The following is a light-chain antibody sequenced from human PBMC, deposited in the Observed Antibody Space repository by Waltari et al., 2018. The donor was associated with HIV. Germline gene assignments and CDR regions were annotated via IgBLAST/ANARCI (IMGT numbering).Light chain of an antibody. CDR1: SSNIGRNT. V-gene: IGLV1-44*01. Sequence: QSVLTQPPSASGTPGQRVTISCSGSSSNIGRNTVHWYQQLPGTAPKLLIYSNNQRPSGVPDRFSGSKSGTSASLAISGLQSEDEADYYCAAWDDSLNGPVVFGGGTKLTVL. CDR2: SNN. J-gene: IGLJ2*01. CDR3: AAWDDSLNGPVV.